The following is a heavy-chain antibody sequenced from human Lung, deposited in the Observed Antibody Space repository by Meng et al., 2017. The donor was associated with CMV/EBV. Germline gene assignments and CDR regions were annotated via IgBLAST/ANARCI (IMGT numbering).Heavy chain of an antibody. D-gene: IGHD3-3*01. Sequence: ESLKISCAASGFTFSSYSMNWVRQAPGKGLEWVSSISSSSSYIYYADSVKGRFTISRDNAKNSLYLQMNSLRAKDTAVYYCARSDDFWSGYYRGRRDYYYYGMAVWGQGTXVTVAS. CDR3: ARSDDFWSGYYRGRRDYYYYGMAV. J-gene: IGHJ6*02. V-gene: IGHV3-21*01. CDR2: ISSSSSYI. CDR1: GFTFSSYS.